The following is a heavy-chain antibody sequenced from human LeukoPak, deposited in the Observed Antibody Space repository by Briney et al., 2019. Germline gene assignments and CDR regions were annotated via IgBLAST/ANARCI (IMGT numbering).Heavy chain of an antibody. CDR3: ARSSPSLFRIAAAGGWFDP. CDR2: IYYSGST. J-gene: IGHJ5*02. D-gene: IGHD6-13*01. CDR1: GGSISSSSYY. V-gene: IGHV4-39*07. Sequence: SETLSLTCTVSGGSISSSSYYWGWIRQPPGKGLEWIGSIYYSGSTYYNPSLQSRVTISVDTSKNQFSLKLSSVTAADTAVYYCARSSPSLFRIAAAGGWFDPWGQGTLVTVSS.